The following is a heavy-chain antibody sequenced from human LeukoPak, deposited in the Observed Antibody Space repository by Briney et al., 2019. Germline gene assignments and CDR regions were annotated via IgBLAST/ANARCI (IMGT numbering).Heavy chain of an antibody. J-gene: IGHJ4*02. D-gene: IGHD3-22*01. CDR3: ARVIVTYYYDSSGYYLDY. V-gene: IGHV1-18*01. Sequence: ASVKVSCKASGYTFTSYGISWVRQAPGQGLGWMGWISAYNGNTNYAQKLQGRVTMTTDTSTSTAYMELRSLRSDDTAVYYCARVIVTYYYDSSGYYLDYWGQGTLVTVSS. CDR1: GYTFTSYG. CDR2: ISAYNGNT.